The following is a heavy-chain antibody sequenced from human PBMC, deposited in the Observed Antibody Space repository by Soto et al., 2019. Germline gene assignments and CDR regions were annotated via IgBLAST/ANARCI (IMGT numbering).Heavy chain of an antibody. J-gene: IGHJ6*03. CDR1: GFTFTNYW. D-gene: IGHD2-15*01. Sequence: EVKLVESGGGLVQPGGSLRLSCGASGFTFTNYWMYWVRQAPGKGLVWVSRINSDGSVSSYAGSVKGRLTISRDNVKNTLYLQMNSLRAEDTAAYYCARGDCVGGTCYSLAGSFYYYMDVWGKGTTVTVFS. V-gene: IGHV3-74*01. CDR3: ARGDCVGGTCYSLAGSFYYYMDV. CDR2: INSDGSVS.